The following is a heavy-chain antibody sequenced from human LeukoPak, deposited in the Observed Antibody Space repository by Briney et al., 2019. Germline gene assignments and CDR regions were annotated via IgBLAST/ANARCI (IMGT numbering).Heavy chain of an antibody. D-gene: IGHD2-8*01. CDR3: ARDGLGYAIFDI. J-gene: IGHJ3*02. V-gene: IGHV4-59*01. CDR1: GSSISSYY. Sequence: SETLSLTCTVSGSSISSYYWSWIRQPPGKGLEWIGYIYYSGSTTYNPSLKSRVTISVDTSKNQFSLKLSSVTAADTAVYYCARDGLGYAIFDIWGQGTMVTVSS. CDR2: IYYSGST.